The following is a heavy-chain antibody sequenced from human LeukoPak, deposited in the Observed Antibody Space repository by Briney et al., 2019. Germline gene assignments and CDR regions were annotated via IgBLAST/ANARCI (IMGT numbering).Heavy chain of an antibody. CDR3: DGSRYPEPQDLDY. J-gene: IGHJ4*02. V-gene: IGHV3-48*03. Sequence: GGSLRLSCAASGFTFDIYEMNWVRQAPGKGLEWISFISSSSNVIYYADSVKGRFTISRDNAKNSLYLQMNSLRAEDTAVYYCDGSRYPEPQDLDYWGQGTLVTVSS. CDR1: GFTFDIYE. D-gene: IGHD1-14*01. CDR2: ISSSSNVI.